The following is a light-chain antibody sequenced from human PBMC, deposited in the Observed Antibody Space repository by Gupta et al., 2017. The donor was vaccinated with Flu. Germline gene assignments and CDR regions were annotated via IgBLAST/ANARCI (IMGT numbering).Light chain of an antibody. CDR3: QQYDDLPYT. CDR2: WAS. J-gene: IGKJ2*01. Sequence: DIVMTQSPDSLAVSLGERATINCKSSQSVLYSSNNKNFLTWYQQKPGQPPRLLIYWASTRESGVPDRFSGSGSGTDFTLTISSLQAEDVAVYYCQQYDDLPYTFGQGTKLEIK. V-gene: IGKV4-1*01. CDR1: QSVLYSSNNKNF.